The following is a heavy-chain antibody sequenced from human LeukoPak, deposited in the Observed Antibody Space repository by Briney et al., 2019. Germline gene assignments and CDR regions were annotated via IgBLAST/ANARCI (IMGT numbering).Heavy chain of an antibody. CDR2: ISHSGNT. J-gene: IGHJ4*02. CDR3: ARGRFTGGGFGELHD. CDR1: GGSFSGYY. Sequence: SSETLSLTCAEYGGSFSGYYCSWIRQAPGEGLEWIGEISHSGNTNYNPSLKSRVTISVDTSKNQISLRLNSVTAADTAVYSCARGRFTGGGFGELHDWGPGTLVTVSS. V-gene: IGHV4-34*01. D-gene: IGHD3-10*01.